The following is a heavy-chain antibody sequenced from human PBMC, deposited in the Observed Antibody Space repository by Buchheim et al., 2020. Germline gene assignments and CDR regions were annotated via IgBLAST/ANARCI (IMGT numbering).Heavy chain of an antibody. J-gene: IGHJ4*02. CDR2: INSDGSST. CDR3: ARVWRQYYGSGSYDY. V-gene: IGHV3-74*01. D-gene: IGHD3-10*01. CDR1: GFTFSSYW. Sequence: EAQLVESGGGLVQSGGSLRLSCAASGFTFSSYWMHWVRQAPGKGLVWVSRINSDGSSTSYADSVQGRFTISRANAKNTLYLQMNSLRAEDTAVYYCARVWRQYYGSGSYDYWGQGTL.